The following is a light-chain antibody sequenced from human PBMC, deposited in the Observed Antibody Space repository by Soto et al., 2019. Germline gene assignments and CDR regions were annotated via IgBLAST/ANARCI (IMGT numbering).Light chain of an antibody. J-gene: IGLJ3*02. Sequence: QSALTQPPSVSGAPGQRVTISCTGTRSNIGAGYDVHWYQQIPGTAPKLLIYRNHDRPSGVPDRFSGSKSGTSASLTITGLQAEDEADYYCQSSDTSVSGARVFGGGTKVTVL. CDR2: RNH. V-gene: IGLV1-40*01. CDR1: RSNIGAGYD. CDR3: QSSDTSVSGARV.